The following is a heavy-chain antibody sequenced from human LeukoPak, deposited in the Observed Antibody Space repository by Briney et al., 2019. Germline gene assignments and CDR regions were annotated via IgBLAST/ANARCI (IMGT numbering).Heavy chain of an antibody. Sequence: PSETLSLTCTVSGGSISSYYWSWIRQPPGKELEGIGYIYYSGSTNYNPSLKSRVTISVDTSKNQFSLKLSSVTAADTAVHYCARERAANYYYGMDVWGQGTTVTVSS. CDR1: GGSISSYY. V-gene: IGHV4-59*01. J-gene: IGHJ6*02. D-gene: IGHD6-13*01. CDR3: ARERAANYYYGMDV. CDR2: IYYSGST.